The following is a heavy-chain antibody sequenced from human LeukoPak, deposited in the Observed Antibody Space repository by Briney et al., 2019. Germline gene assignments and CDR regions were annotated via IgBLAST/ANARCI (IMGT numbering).Heavy chain of an antibody. Sequence: ASVKVSCKASGYTFTGYYMHWVRQAPGQGLEWMGWINPNSGGTNYAQKFQGRVTMTRDTSISTAYMELSRLRSDDTAVYYCARAFRGRAGVVPAAIGYWGQGTLVTVSS. CDR1: GYTFTGYY. D-gene: IGHD2-2*01. V-gene: IGHV1-2*02. J-gene: IGHJ4*02. CDR3: ARAFRGRAGVVPAAIGY. CDR2: INPNSGGT.